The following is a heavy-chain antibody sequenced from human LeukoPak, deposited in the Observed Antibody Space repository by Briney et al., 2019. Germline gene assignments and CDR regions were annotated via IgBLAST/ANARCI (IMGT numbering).Heavy chain of an antibody. CDR1: GGSISSYY. CDR2: IYYSGST. D-gene: IGHD3-10*01. CDR3: AREGLLWFGDYYGMDV. Sequence: SETLSLTCTVSGGSISSYYWSWIRQPPGKGLEWIGYIYYSGSTNYNPSLKSRVTISVDTSKNQFSLKLSSVTAADTAVYYCAREGLLWFGDYYGMDVWGKGTTVIVSS. J-gene: IGHJ6*04. V-gene: IGHV4-59*01.